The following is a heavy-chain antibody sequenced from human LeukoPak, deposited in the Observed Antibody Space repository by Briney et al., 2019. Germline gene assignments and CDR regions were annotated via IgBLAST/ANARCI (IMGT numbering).Heavy chain of an antibody. CDR1: GYTFTSYY. D-gene: IGHD5-12*01. J-gene: IGHJ5*02. CDR2: INPSGGST. V-gene: IGHV1-46*01. Sequence: GASVKVSCKASGYTFTSYYMHWVRQAPGQGLEWMGIINPSGGSTDYAQKFQGRVTMTRDTSSSTVYMELSSLRSEDTAVYYCARGIRGYASGLDPWGQGTLVTVSS. CDR3: ARGIRGYASGLDP.